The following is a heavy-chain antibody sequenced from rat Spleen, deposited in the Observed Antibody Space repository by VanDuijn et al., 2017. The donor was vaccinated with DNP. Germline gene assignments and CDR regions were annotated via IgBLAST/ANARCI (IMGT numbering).Heavy chain of an antibody. V-gene: IGHV5-7*01. CDR1: GFTFSNYY. Sequence: EVQLVESGGGLVQPGRSLKLSCAASGFTFSNYYMAWVRQAPTKGLEWVANIIYDGSRTHYRDSVKGRFTISRDNTKNTQYLQMDSLRSEDTATYYCARHKGTTNPYWYFDFWGPGTMVTVSS. CDR3: ARHKGTTNPYWYFDF. CDR2: IIYDGSRT. D-gene: IGHD1-5*01. J-gene: IGHJ1*01.